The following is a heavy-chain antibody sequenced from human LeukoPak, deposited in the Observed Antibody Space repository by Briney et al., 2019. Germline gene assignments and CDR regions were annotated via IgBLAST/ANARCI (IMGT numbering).Heavy chain of an antibody. V-gene: IGHV3-30*18. CDR3: AKPIMTTVTTLGLYFDF. J-gene: IGHJ4*02. Sequence: GGSLRLSCAASGFTFSSYAMSWVRQAPGKGLEWVAVISYDGTKRYYADSVKGRFTISRDNSKNTLYLQMNSLRAEDTAVYYCAKPIMTTVTTLGLYFDFWGQGALVTVSS. D-gene: IGHD4-17*01. CDR2: ISYDGTKR. CDR1: GFTFSSYA.